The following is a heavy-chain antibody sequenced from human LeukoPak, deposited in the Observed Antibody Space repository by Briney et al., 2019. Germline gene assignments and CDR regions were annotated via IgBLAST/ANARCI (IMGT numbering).Heavy chain of an antibody. CDR2: IIPIFGTA. V-gene: IGHV1-69*05. J-gene: IGHJ4*02. CDR3: ARGRRDGYNFDYFDY. D-gene: IGHD5-24*01. CDR1: RGTFSSYA. Sequence: SVKVSCKASRGTFSSYAISWVRPAPGQGREWMGGIIPIFGTANYAQKFQGRVTITTDESTSTAYMELSSLRSEDTAVYYCARGRRDGYNFDYFDYWGQGTLVTVSS.